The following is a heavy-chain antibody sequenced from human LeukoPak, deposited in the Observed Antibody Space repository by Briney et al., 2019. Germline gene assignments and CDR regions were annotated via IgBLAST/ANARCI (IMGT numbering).Heavy chain of an antibody. Sequence: ASVKVSCKASGYTFTGYYMHWVRQAPGQGLEWMGWINPNSGVTNYAQKFQGRVIMTRDTSISTAYMELSRLRSDDTAVYYCARDSGDGYNTPIDYWGQGTLVSVSS. V-gene: IGHV1-2*02. CDR2: INPNSGVT. D-gene: IGHD5-24*01. CDR1: GYTFTGYY. CDR3: ARDSGDGYNTPIDY. J-gene: IGHJ4*02.